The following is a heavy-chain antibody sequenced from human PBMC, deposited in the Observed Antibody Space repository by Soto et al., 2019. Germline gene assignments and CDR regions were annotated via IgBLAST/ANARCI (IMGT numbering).Heavy chain of an antibody. Sequence: EVQLLESGGGVVQPGGSLRLSCAASGFPFGENAMSWVRQAPGKGLEWVSGISDSGATTYYADSVRGRFTISRDNSKNTLYLQMKSLRAEDSALYYCAKEDTSSGSLDYWGQGALVTVSS. D-gene: IGHD6-19*01. CDR3: AKEDTSSGSLDY. CDR1: GFPFGENA. V-gene: IGHV3-23*01. CDR2: ISDSGATT. J-gene: IGHJ4*02.